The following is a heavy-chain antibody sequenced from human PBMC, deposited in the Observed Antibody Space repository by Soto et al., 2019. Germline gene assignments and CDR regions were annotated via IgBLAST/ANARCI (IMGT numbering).Heavy chain of an antibody. Sequence: GESLKISCKGSGYSFTTYWIAWVRQMPGKGLEWMGIIYPGDSETRYSPSFQGQVTISADKSISTAYLQWISLKASDTAMYYCARRVEYITSEGAFDIWGQGTMVTVSS. D-gene: IGHD2-2*01. CDR2: IYPGDSET. CDR1: GYSFTTYW. V-gene: IGHV5-51*01. CDR3: ARRVEYITSEGAFDI. J-gene: IGHJ3*02.